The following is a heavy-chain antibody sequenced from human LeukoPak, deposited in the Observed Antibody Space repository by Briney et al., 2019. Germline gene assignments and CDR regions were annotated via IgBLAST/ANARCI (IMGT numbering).Heavy chain of an antibody. Sequence: PSETLSLTCTVSGGSISSYDWNWIRQPARKGLEWIGRIYTSGSTNYDPSLKSRVTISLDKSKNQFSLKLSSVTAADTAVYYCASERLAAAGMPFDSWGQGTLVTVSS. D-gene: IGHD6-13*01. V-gene: IGHV4-4*07. J-gene: IGHJ4*02. CDR3: ASERLAAAGMPFDS. CDR2: IYTSGST. CDR1: GGSISSYD.